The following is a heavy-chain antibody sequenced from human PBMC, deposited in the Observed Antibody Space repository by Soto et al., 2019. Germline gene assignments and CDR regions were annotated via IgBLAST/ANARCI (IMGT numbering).Heavy chain of an antibody. CDR2: ISSSSSYI. CDR1: GFTFSSYS. CDR3: TTDSYSTMTVVRLDY. D-gene: IGHD3-22*01. Sequence: GGSLRLSCAASGFTFSSYSMNWVRQAPGKGLEWVSSISSSSSYIYYADSVKGRFTISRDNAKNSLYLQMNSLKIEDTAVYYCTTDSYSTMTVVRLDYWGHGTLVTVSS. J-gene: IGHJ4*01. V-gene: IGHV3-21*03.